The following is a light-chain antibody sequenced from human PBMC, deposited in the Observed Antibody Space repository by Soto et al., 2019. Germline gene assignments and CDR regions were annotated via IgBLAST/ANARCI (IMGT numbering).Light chain of an antibody. J-gene: IGLJ2*01. V-gene: IGLV1-44*01. Sequence: QSVLTQPPSTSGTPGQRVTISCSGSSTNVGVNPVNWYQQFPGTAPRLLIYTNDQRPSGVPGRFSGSKSSTTASLDISGLQSDDEADYYCAAWDDSLYGLVFGGGTKLTVL. CDR3: AAWDDSLYGLV. CDR1: STNVGVNP. CDR2: TND.